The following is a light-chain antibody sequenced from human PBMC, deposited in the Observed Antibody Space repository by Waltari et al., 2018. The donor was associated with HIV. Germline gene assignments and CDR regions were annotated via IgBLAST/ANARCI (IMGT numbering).Light chain of an antibody. CDR3: SSYTSSDTVV. V-gene: IGLV2-14*01. CDR1: SSDVGGYNA. J-gene: IGLJ2*01. Sequence: QSSLTQPASVSGSPGQSISISCTGTSSDVGGYNAVSWYQQHPAKAPKLVILEVSNRPSGVSNRFSGSKSGNRASLTISGLQDEDEAYYYCSSYTSSDTVVFGGGTKVTVL. CDR2: EVS.